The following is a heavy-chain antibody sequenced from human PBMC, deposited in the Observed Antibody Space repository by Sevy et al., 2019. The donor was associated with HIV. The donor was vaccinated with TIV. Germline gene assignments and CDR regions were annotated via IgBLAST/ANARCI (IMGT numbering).Heavy chain of an antibody. CDR2: IWNDGSSK. J-gene: IGHJ4*02. CDR1: GFTFSNYG. D-gene: IGHD3-22*01. V-gene: IGHV3-33*01. CDR3: ARGSDFNDRSAKRDFDY. Sequence: GGSLRLSCAVSGFTFSNYGMHWLRQAPGKGLEWVALIWNDGSSKYYADSVKGRFTISRDNSKNTLYLQMNSLRVEDTAVYFCARGSDFNDRSAKRDFDYWGQGTLVTVSS.